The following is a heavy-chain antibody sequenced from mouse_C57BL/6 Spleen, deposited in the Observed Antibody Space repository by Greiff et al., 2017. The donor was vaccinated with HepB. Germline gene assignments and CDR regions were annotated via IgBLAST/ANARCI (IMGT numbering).Heavy chain of an antibody. D-gene: IGHD2-14*01. Sequence: VQLQQSGTVLARPGASVKMSCKTSGYTFTSYWMHWVKQRAGQGLEWIGAIYPGNSDTSYNQKFKGKAKLTAVTSASTAYMELISLTKEDSAVYYCTRGDRVDYAMDYWGQGTSVTVSS. V-gene: IGHV1-5*01. CDR3: TRGDRVDYAMDY. J-gene: IGHJ4*01. CDR1: GYTFTSYW. CDR2: IYPGNSDT.